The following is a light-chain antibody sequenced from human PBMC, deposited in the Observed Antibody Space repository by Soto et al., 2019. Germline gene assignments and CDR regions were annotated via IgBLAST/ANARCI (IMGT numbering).Light chain of an antibody. CDR1: SSDVGDYNY. CDR2: EVS. Sequence: QSVLTQPPSASGSPGQSVTISCTGTSSDVGDYNYVSWYQQHPGRAPKLMIYEVSKRPSGVPDRFSGSKSGNTASLTVSGLQAEDEDDYYCSSYAGSNNLYVFGTGTKVTVL. V-gene: IGLV2-8*01. J-gene: IGLJ1*01. CDR3: SSYAGSNNLYV.